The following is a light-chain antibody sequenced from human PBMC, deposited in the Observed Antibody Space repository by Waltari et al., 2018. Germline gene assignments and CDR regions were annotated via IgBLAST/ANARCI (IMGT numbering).Light chain of an antibody. J-gene: IGKJ2*01. CDR3: QEYNTYSHT. Sequence: DIQMTQSPSTLSASVGDRVTITCRASQSISSWLAWYQQKPGKAPQLLISAASSLESGVPSRFSGSGFGTEFTLTISSLQPDDFATYYCQEYNTYSHTFGQGTKLEIK. CDR1: QSISSW. CDR2: AAS. V-gene: IGKV1-5*01.